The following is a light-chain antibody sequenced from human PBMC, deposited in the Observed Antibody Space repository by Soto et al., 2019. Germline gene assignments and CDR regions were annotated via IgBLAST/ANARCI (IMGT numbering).Light chain of an antibody. CDR3: QQYYNTPLN. CDR1: QSVLYSSNNRNY. V-gene: IGKV4-1*01. J-gene: IGKJ4*01. Sequence: IVMTQSPDSLAVSLGERVTINCNSSQSVLYSSNNRNYLAWFQQKPGQPPKLLIYWASTRESGVPDRFSGSGSGTDFTLTISGLQAEDVAVYYCQQYYNTPLNFGGGTKVDIK. CDR2: WAS.